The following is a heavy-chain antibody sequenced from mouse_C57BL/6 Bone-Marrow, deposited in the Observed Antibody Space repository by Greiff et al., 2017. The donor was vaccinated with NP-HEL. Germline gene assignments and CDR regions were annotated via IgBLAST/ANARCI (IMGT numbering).Heavy chain of an antibody. J-gene: IGHJ3*01. CDR2: IYPGSGNT. Sequence: VQLQQSGAELVRPGASVKLSCKASGYTFTDYYINWVKQRPGQGLEWIARIYPGSGNTYYNEKFKGKATLTAEKSSSTAYMQLSSLTSEDSSVYFCGKGTAQAPWFAYWGQGTLVTVSA. CDR1: GYTFTDYY. CDR3: GKGTAQAPWFAY. D-gene: IGHD3-2*02. V-gene: IGHV1-76*01.